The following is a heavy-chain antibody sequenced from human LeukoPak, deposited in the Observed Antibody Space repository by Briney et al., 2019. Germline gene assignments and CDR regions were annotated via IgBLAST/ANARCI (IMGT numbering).Heavy chain of an antibody. CDR3: ARGAGYDFWSGYVPHYFDY. Sequence: AASVKVSCKASGYTFTSYGISWVRQAPGQGLEWMGWISAYNGNTNYAQKLQGRVTMTTDTSTGTAYMELRSLRSDDTAVYYCARGAGYDFWSGYVPHYFDYWGQGTLVTVSS. CDR1: GYTFTSYG. V-gene: IGHV1-18*01. CDR2: ISAYNGNT. J-gene: IGHJ4*02. D-gene: IGHD3-3*01.